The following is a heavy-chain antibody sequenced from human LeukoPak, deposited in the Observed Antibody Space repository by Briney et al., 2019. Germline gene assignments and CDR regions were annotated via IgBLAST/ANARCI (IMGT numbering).Heavy chain of an antibody. J-gene: IGHJ4*02. Sequence: SETLSLTCTVSGGSISSYYWSWIRQPPGKGLEWIGYIYYSGSTNYNPSLKSRVTISVDTSKNQFSLKLSSVTAVDTAVYYCARGLRYFYDYWGQGTLVTVSS. CDR1: GGSISSYY. D-gene: IGHD3-9*01. CDR2: IYYSGST. V-gene: IGHV4-59*01. CDR3: ARGLRYFYDY.